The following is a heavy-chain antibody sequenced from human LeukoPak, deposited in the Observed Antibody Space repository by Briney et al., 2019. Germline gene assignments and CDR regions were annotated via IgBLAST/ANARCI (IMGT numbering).Heavy chain of an antibody. CDR1: GYTFTSYS. CDR3: ARDSVYSSGTYGL. CDR2: ISTYNGNT. D-gene: IGHD3-10*01. J-gene: IGHJ4*02. V-gene: IGHV1-18*01. Sequence: ASVKVSCKASGYTFTSYSFSWVRQAPGQGLEWMGWISTYNGNTNYAQKFQGRVTMTTDTSTSTAYMELRSLTSDDTAVYYCARDSVYSSGTYGLWGQGTLVTVS.